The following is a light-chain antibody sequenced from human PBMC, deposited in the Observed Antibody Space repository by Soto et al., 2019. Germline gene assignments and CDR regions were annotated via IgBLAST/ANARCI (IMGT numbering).Light chain of an antibody. Sequence: DIQLTQSPSFLPASVGDRVTITCRASQGISSYLAWYQQKPGKAPKLLIYAASTLQSGVPSWFSGSGSGTELTLTISSRQPEDFATYYCQQLNSYPPFTFGGGTKVEIK. CDR1: QGISSY. CDR2: AAS. CDR3: QQLNSYPPFT. J-gene: IGKJ4*01. V-gene: IGKV1-9*01.